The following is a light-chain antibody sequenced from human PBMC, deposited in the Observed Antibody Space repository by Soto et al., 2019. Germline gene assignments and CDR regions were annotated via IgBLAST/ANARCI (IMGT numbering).Light chain of an antibody. Sequence: DIQMTQSPSTLSASVGDSVTITCRASQSISTRLAWYQQKSGKAPKLLIFDASSLGSGVPSRFSASGVGTEFTLTISSLQPDDFATYYCQQYNSYSITFGQGTRLEIK. CDR1: QSISTR. CDR3: QQYNSYSIT. CDR2: DAS. V-gene: IGKV1-5*01. J-gene: IGKJ5*01.